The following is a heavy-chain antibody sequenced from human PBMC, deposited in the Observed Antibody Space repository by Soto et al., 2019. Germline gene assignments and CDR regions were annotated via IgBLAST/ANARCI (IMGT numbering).Heavy chain of an antibody. J-gene: IGHJ4*02. CDR1: RYTFTDYY. V-gene: IGHV1-2*02. CDR2: IHPNSGVT. D-gene: IGHD1-1*01. Sequence: ASVKVSCKASRYTFTDYYMHWVRQSPGQGLEWMGWIHPNSGVTKFPQKFQGRVIMTRDTSISTVYMELSRLTSDDTAVYYCARAALTTLAFATTYSGQGTLVTVSS. CDR3: ARAALTTLAFATTY.